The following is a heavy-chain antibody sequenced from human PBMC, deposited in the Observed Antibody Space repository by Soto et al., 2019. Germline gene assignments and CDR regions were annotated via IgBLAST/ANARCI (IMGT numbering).Heavy chain of an antibody. V-gene: IGHV4-34*01. CDR3: ARAVPDIVVVPAATVGYYYYMDV. Sequence: QVQLQQWGAGLLKPSETLSLTCAVYGGSFSGYYWSWIRQPPGKGLEWIGEINHSGSTNYNPSLKSRVTISVDTSKNQFSLKLSSVTAADTAVYYCARAVPDIVVVPAATVGYYYYMDVWGKGTTVTVSS. D-gene: IGHD2-2*01. J-gene: IGHJ6*03. CDR2: INHSGST. CDR1: GGSFSGYY.